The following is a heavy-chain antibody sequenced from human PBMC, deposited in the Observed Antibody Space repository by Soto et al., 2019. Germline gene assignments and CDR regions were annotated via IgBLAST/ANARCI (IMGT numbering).Heavy chain of an antibody. Sequence: QVQLVQSGAEVKKPGASVKVSCKASGYTFTGYYMHWVRQAPGQGLEWMGWINPNSGGTNYAQKFQGWVTMTRDTSISTAYMELSRLRSDDTAVYYSARSPNQYCSSTSCYGGGFDYWGQGTLVTVSS. J-gene: IGHJ4*02. CDR3: ARSPNQYCSSTSCYGGGFDY. CDR1: GYTFTGYY. CDR2: INPNSGGT. V-gene: IGHV1-2*04. D-gene: IGHD2-2*01.